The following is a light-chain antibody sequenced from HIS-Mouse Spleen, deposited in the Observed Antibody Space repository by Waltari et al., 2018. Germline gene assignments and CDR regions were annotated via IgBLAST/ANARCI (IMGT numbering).Light chain of an antibody. J-gene: IGLJ2*01. V-gene: IGLV3-10*01. Sequence: SYELTQPPSVSVSPGQTARITCSGDALPKKYAYWYQQKSGQAPVLVIYEDRKRPSGSPGRFSGSRSGTMATLTISGAQVEDEADYYCYSTDSSGNHRVFGGGTKLTVL. CDR3: YSTDSSGNHRV. CDR2: EDR. CDR1: ALPKKY.